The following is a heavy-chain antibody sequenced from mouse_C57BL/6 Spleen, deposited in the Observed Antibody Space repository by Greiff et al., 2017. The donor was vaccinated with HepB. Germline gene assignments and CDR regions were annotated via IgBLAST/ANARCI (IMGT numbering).Heavy chain of an antibody. CDR2: ISYDGSN. CDR3: ARDQDSSGFLFDY. J-gene: IGHJ2*01. D-gene: IGHD3-2*02. Sequence: DVKLVESGPGLVKPSQSLSLTCSVTGYSITSGYYWNWIRQFPGNKLEWMGYISYDGSNNYNPSLKNRISITRDTSKNQFFLKLNSVTTEDTATYYCARDQDSSGFLFDYWGQGTTLTVSS. CDR1: GYSITSGYY. V-gene: IGHV3-6*01.